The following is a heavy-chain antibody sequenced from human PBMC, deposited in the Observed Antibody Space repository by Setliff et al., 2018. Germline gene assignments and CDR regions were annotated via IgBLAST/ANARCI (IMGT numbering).Heavy chain of an antibody. CDR1: GYSFTSYW. J-gene: IGHJ6*03. D-gene: IGHD6-19*01. Sequence: GESLKISCKGSGYSFTSYWIGWVRQMPGKGLEWMGIIYPGDSDTRYSPSFQGQVTISADKSISTAYLQWSSLKASDTAMYYCARREVEVAGTGYYYYMDVWGKGTTVTVSS. CDR2: IYPGDSDT. V-gene: IGHV5-51*01. CDR3: ARREVEVAGTGYYYYMDV.